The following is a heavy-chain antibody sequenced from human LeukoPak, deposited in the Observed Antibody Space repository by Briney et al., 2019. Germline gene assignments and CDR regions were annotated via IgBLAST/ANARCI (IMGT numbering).Heavy chain of an antibody. Sequence: SEALSLTCAVYGGSFSGYYWSWIRQPPGKGLEWIGEINHSGSTNSNPSLKSRVTISVDTSKNQFSLKLSSVTAADTAVYYCARRLLGYCSGGSCYSGYFQHWGQGTLVTVSS. J-gene: IGHJ1*01. CDR2: INHSGST. D-gene: IGHD2-15*01. CDR3: ARRLLGYCSGGSCYSGYFQH. CDR1: GGSFSGYY. V-gene: IGHV4-34*01.